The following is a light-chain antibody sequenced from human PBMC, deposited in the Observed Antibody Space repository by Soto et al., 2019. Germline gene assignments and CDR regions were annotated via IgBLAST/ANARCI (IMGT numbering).Light chain of an antibody. CDR2: DAS. V-gene: IGKV1-5*01. J-gene: IGKJ1*01. Sequence: DIQMTQSPSTLSASVGDRVTITCRASQSISSWLAWYQQKPGKAPKLLIYDASSLESGVPSWFSGSVSGTEFTLTISSLQPDDFATYYCQQYKSYSLFGHGTNVEIK. CDR1: QSISSW. CDR3: QQYKSYSL.